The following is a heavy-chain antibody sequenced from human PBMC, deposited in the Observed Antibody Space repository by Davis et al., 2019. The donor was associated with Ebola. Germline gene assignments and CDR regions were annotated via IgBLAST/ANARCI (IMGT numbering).Heavy chain of an antibody. D-gene: IGHD2-15*01. CDR2: IHPSGDT. V-gene: IGHV4-61*01. CDR3: VRADFRGLGHCSGGHCYATLLDY. CDR1: GVSVSSGSYY. Sequence: MPSETLSLTCIVSGVSVSSGSYYWTWIRQPPGKGLEWIGYIHPSGDTKYNPSLKSRVTISLDTSKNQLSLEMNSVTAADSAVYYCVRADFRGLGHCSGGHCYATLLDYWGQGTLVTVSS. J-gene: IGHJ4*02.